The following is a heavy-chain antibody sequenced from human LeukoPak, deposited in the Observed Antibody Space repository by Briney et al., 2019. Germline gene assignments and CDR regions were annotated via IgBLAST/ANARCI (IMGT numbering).Heavy chain of an antibody. V-gene: IGHV1-8*01. CDR2: MNPNSGNT. J-gene: IGHJ6*02. CDR3: ATYYGGGYYYSGMDV. CDR1: GYTFTSYD. D-gene: IGHD4-23*01. Sequence: ASVKVSCKASGYTFTSYDINWVRQDTGQGLEWMGWMNPNSGNTGYAQKFQGRVTMTRNTSISTAYMELSSLRSEDTAVYYCATYYGGGYYYSGMDVWGQGTTVTVSS.